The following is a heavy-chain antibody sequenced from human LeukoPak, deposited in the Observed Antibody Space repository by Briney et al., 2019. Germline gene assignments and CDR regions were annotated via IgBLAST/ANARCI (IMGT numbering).Heavy chain of an antibody. Sequence: PSETLSLTCTVSGGSVSSGSYYWSWIRQPPGKGLEWIGYIYYSGSTNYNPSLKSRVTISLDTSKNQFSLKLSSVTAADTAVYYCARDSTYCSGGSCYPHWFDPWGQGTLVTVSS. D-gene: IGHD2-15*01. CDR2: IYYSGST. CDR3: ARDSTYCSGGSCYPHWFDP. J-gene: IGHJ5*02. V-gene: IGHV4-61*01. CDR1: GGSVSSGSYY.